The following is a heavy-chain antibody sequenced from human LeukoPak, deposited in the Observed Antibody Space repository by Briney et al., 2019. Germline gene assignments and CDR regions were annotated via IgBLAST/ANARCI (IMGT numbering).Heavy chain of an antibody. Sequence: ASVKVSCKASGYTFTSYDIHWVRQATGQGLEWMGWMNPNSGNTGYAQKFQGRVTMTRNTSISTAYMELSSLRSEDTAVYYCARGIAAAGGPDYWGQGTLVTVSS. V-gene: IGHV1-8*01. J-gene: IGHJ4*02. D-gene: IGHD6-13*01. CDR3: ARGIAAAGGPDY. CDR2: MNPNSGNT. CDR1: GYTFTSYD.